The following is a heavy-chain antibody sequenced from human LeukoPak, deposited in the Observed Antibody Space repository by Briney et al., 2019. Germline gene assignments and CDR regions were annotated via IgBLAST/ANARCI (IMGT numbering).Heavy chain of an antibody. CDR2: INPSGGST. CDR1: GYTFTSYY. Sequence: ASVKVSCKASGYTFTSYYMHWVRQAPGQGLEWMGIINPSGGSTSYAQKFQGRVTMTRDMSTSTVYMELSRLRSDDTAVYYCARAYYDILTGVYYYMDVWGKGTTVTISS. V-gene: IGHV1-46*01. J-gene: IGHJ6*03. CDR3: ARAYYDILTGVYYYMDV. D-gene: IGHD3-9*01.